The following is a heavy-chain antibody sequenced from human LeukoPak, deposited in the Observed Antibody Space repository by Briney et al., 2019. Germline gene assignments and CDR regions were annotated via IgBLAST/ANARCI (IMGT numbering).Heavy chain of an antibody. J-gene: IGHJ4*02. CDR1: GFTFNSYV. Sequence: GGSLRLSCVASGFTFNSYVMHWVRQAPGKGLEWVAFIRYDGSNTYYADSVKGRFTISRDNSKNTLYLQMNSLRAEDTAVYYCAVYIYSSFDYWGQGTLVTVSS. V-gene: IGHV3-30*02. CDR2: IRYDGSNT. CDR3: AVYIYSSFDY. D-gene: IGHD6-13*01.